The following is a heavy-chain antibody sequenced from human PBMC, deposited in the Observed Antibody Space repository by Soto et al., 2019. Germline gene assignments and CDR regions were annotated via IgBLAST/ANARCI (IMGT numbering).Heavy chain of an antibody. CDR2: ISPNSGNT. Sequence: ASVKVSCKASGYTFTSYYIHWVRQAPGQGLEWIGIISPNSGNTNYAQNLKGRVTMTTDTSTSTVYMELRSLRSDDTAVYYCARGPKHTYYDFWSGYYDQYGMDVWGQGTTVTVSS. CDR3: ARGPKHTYYDFWSGYYDQYGMDV. CDR1: GYTFTSYY. D-gene: IGHD3-3*01. J-gene: IGHJ6*02. V-gene: IGHV1-46*01.